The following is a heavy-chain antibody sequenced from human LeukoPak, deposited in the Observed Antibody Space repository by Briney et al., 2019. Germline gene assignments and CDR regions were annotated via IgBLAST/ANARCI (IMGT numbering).Heavy chain of an antibody. J-gene: IGHJ4*02. Sequence: ASVKVSCKASGYTFTSYSINWVRQAPGQGLEWMGWISAYNGNTKYAQKLQGRVTMTTDTSTSTAYMELRSLRSDDTAVYYCARGLRGSGSYFLTFDYWGQGTLVTVSS. D-gene: IGHD1-26*01. CDR2: ISAYNGNT. CDR1: GYTFTSYS. V-gene: IGHV1-18*01. CDR3: ARGLRGSGSYFLTFDY.